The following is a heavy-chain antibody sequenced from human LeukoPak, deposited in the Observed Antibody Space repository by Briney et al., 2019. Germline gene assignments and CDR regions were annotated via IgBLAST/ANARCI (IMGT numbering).Heavy chain of an antibody. CDR1: GYTFTSYG. D-gene: IGHD1-26*01. J-gene: IGHJ6*02. CDR3: ARGPERLEWEPHYYYGMDV. V-gene: IGHV1-18*01. Sequence: GASVKVSCKASGYTFTSYGISWVRQAPGQGLEWMGWISAYSGDTNYAQKFQGWVTMTRDTSISTAYMELSRLRSDDTAVYYCARGPERLEWEPHYYYGMDVWGQGTTVTVSS. CDR2: ISAYSGDT.